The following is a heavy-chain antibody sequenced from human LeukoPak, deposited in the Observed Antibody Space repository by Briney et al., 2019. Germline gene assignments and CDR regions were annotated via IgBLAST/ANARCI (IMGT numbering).Heavy chain of an antibody. D-gene: IGHD6-13*01. CDR2: SYYSGIT. J-gene: IGHJ6*03. Sequence: SETLSLTCTVSGGSLTNYYWSWIRQPPGKGLEWIGHSYYSGITNYSPSLKSRVTISVDTSKNQFSLRLSSVTAADTAVYYCVRGGSSSWPYYYYYMDVWGKGTTVTVSS. CDR1: GGSLTNYY. CDR3: VRGGSSSWPYYYYYMDV. V-gene: IGHV4-59*01.